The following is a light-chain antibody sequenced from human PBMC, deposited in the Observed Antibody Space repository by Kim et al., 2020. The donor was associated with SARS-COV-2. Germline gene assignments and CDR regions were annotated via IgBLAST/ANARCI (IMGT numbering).Light chain of an antibody. Sequence: ASVRDRVNITCRASQSISSYLNWYQQKPGKAPKLLIYAASSLQSGVPSRFSGSGSGTGFTLTISSLQPEDFATYYCQQSYSTPPYTFGQGTKLEI. CDR3: QQSYSTPPYT. CDR1: QSISSY. V-gene: IGKV1-39*01. J-gene: IGKJ2*01. CDR2: AAS.